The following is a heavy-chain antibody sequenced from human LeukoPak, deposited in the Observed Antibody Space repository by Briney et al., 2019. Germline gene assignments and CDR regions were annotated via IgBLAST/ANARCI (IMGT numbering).Heavy chain of an antibody. Sequence: ASVKVSCKASGYTFTSYDINWVRQATGQGLEWMGWMNPNSGNTGYAQKFQGRVTMTRNTSISTAYMELSSLRSEDTAVYYCARPMVRGVIWYFDYWGQGTLVTVSS. CDR2: MNPNSGNT. CDR3: ARPMVRGVIWYFDY. V-gene: IGHV1-8*01. D-gene: IGHD3-10*01. J-gene: IGHJ4*02. CDR1: GYTFTSYD.